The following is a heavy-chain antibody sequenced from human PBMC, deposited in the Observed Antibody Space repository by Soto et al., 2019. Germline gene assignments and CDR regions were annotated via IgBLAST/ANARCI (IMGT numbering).Heavy chain of an antibody. CDR3: ARQSYFWSGHFSYYYHGMDV. CDR1: GYTFSSYW. CDR2: IYPGESDT. D-gene: IGHD3-3*01. Sequence: GESLKISCKGSGYTFSSYWIAWVRQMPGKGLEWRGIIYPGESDTRYNPPFQGQVTISVDKSVSTAYLQWRSLKASDTAMYYCARQSYFWSGHFSYYYHGMDVWGQGTAVTVSS. V-gene: IGHV5-51*01. J-gene: IGHJ6*02.